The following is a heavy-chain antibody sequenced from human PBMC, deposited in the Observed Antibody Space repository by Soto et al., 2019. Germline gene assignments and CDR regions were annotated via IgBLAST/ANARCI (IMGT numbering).Heavy chain of an antibody. D-gene: IGHD3-10*01. CDR3: ARGLGEVDYYYYGMDV. CDR1: GGSISSYY. J-gene: IGHJ6*02. CDR2: IYYSGYT. Sequence: SETLSLTCTVSGGSISSYYWSWIRQPPGKGLEWIGYIYYSGYTNYNPSLKSRVTISVDTSKNQFSLKLSSVTAADTAVYYCARGLGEVDYYYYGMDVWGQGTTVTVSS. V-gene: IGHV4-59*12.